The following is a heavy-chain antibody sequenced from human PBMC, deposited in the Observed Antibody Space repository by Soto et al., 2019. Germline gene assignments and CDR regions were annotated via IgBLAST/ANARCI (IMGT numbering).Heavy chain of an antibody. CDR3: ARDHYYGSGSYQYAFDI. D-gene: IGHD3-10*01. CDR1: GFTFSSYS. Sequence: PGGSLRLSCAASGFTFSSYSMNWVRQAPGKGLEWVSSISSSSSYIYYADSVKGRFTISRDNAKNSLYLQMNSLRAEDTAVYYCARDHYYGSGSYQYAFDICGQVTMVTV. V-gene: IGHV3-21*01. J-gene: IGHJ3*02. CDR2: ISSSSSYI.